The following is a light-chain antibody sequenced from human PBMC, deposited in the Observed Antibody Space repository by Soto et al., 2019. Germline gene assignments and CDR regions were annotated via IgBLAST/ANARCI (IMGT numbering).Light chain of an antibody. CDR1: SSDVGGYDS. J-gene: IGLJ3*02. Sequence: QSALTQPASVSGSPGQSITISCTGTSSDVGGYDSVSWYQQHPGKAPKLMIYDVTIRPSGVSDRFSGSRSGNTASLTISGLQAEDEADYYCSSYTSSSLEVFGGGTKVTVL. CDR2: DVT. V-gene: IGLV2-14*03. CDR3: SSYTSSSLEV.